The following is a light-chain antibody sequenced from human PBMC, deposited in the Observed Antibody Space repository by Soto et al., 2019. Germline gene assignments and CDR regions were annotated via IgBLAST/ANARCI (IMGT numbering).Light chain of an antibody. Sequence: DIVLKQSPATLSLSPGERGTLSCRASESVTNYLAWYQQKPGQAPRLLVYDVSNRATGIPARFSGGGSGTDFTLTISNLEPEDFAVYYCQQRSDWPWTFGQGTKVDIK. CDR3: QQRSDWPWT. J-gene: IGKJ1*01. CDR1: ESVTNY. CDR2: DVS. V-gene: IGKV3-11*01.